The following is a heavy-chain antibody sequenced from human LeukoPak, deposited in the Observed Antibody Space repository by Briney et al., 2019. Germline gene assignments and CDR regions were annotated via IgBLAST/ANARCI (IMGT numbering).Heavy chain of an antibody. J-gene: IGHJ4*02. CDR3: AKDLQHLVRTLSFDK. CDR1: GFSFRNYG. D-gene: IGHD6-13*01. CDR2: ISFDRSIE. Sequence: GGSLRLSCAASGFSFRNYGMHWVRQSPGKGLEWVAVISFDRSIEYYADSVKGRFTISRDDSTNTLYLHMNSLRPEDTALYYCAKDLQHLVRTLSFDKWGQGTLVTVSS. V-gene: IGHV3-30*18.